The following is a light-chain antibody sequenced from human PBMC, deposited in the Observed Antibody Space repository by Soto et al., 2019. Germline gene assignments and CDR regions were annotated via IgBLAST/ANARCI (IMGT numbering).Light chain of an antibody. CDR1: QSISSW. J-gene: IGKJ1*01. CDR2: KAY. Sequence: DLQMTQYPSTLSASVGDRVIITCRASQSISSWLAWYQQKPGKAPKLLISKAYNLESGVPSRFSDSGSGTEFTLTVSSPQPDDFASYYCQQYYSYWTFGQGTKVEIK. V-gene: IGKV1-5*03. CDR3: QQYYSYWT.